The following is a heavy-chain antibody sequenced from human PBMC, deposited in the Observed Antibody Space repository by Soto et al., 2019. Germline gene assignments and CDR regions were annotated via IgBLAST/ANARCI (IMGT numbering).Heavy chain of an antibody. V-gene: IGHV1-18*01. D-gene: IGHD2-21*02. CDR1: DYSFSSYA. J-gene: IGHJ4*02. CDR2: INPYKENK. Sequence: QIQLVQSGAEVKKPGASVKVSCKASDYSFSSYAISWVRQAPGQGLEWMGWINPYKENKNYAQKFQGRISMTTDTSTSTAYMELRSLRFDDTATYYCVRDEVTPPGLGVAWWGQGTLVTVSP. CDR3: VRDEVTPPGLGVAW.